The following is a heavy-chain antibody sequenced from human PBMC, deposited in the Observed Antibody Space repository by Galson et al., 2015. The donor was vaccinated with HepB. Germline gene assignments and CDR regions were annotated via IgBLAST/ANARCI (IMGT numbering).Heavy chain of an antibody. D-gene: IGHD2-2*01. CDR1: GDSVSSNSAA. V-gene: IGHV6-1*01. CDR3: ARDRRGYCSSTSCYRAGFDP. CDR2: TYYRSKWYN. Sequence: CAISGDSVSSNSAAWNWIRQSPSRGLEWLGRTYYRSKWYNDYAVSVKSRITINPDTSKNQFSLQLNSVTPEDTAVYYCARDRRGYCSSTSCYRAGFDPWGQGTLVTVSS. J-gene: IGHJ5*02.